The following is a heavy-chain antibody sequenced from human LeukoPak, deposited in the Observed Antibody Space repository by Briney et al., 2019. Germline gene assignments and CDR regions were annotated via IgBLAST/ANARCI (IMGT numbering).Heavy chain of an antibody. J-gene: IGHJ4*02. D-gene: IGHD6-6*01. CDR1: GFTFSSYA. Sequence: GGSLRLSCADSGFTFSSYAMHRVRQAPGKGLEWVAVISYDGSNKYYADSVKGRFTISRDNSKNTLYLQMNSLRAEDTAVYYCAISEGSSGSSYYWGQGTLVIVSS. V-gene: IGHV3-30*04. CDR3: AISEGSSGSSYY. CDR2: ISYDGSNK.